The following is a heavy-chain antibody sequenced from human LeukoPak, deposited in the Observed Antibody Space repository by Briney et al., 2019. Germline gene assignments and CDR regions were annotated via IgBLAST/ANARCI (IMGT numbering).Heavy chain of an antibody. CDR3: AKDPSQTSDAFDI. V-gene: IGHV3-9*01. Sequence: AGGSLRLSCAASGFNFDVYDMHWVRQSPGKGLEWVSGIAWNSDRIGHAASVKGRFTISRDNSKNTLYLQMNSLRAVDTAVYYCAKDPSQTSDAFDIWGQGTMVTVSS. CDR1: GFNFDVYD. J-gene: IGHJ3*02. CDR2: IAWNSDRI.